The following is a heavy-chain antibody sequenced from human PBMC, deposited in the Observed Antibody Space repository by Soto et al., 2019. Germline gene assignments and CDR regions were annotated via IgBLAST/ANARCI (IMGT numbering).Heavy chain of an antibody. D-gene: IGHD2-15*01. J-gene: IGHJ6*02. CDR3: ARWVAGLYYGMDV. CDR1: GGSISSGAHY. V-gene: IGHV4-31*03. CDR2: IYYSGNT. Sequence: QVQLQESGPRLVKPSQTLSLTCTVSGGSISSGAHYWSWIRQNSGKGLEWIGYIYYSGNTNYNPSLQSRVIISVDTSKNQFSLKLSSVTAGDTAVYYCARWVAGLYYGMDVWGQGPRSPSP.